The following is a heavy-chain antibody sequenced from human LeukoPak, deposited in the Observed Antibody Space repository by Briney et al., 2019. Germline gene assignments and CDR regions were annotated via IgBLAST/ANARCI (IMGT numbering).Heavy chain of an antibody. V-gene: IGHV3-30*18. CDR1: GFTFSSYG. D-gene: IGHD3-10*01. CDR2: ISYDGSNK. J-gene: IGHJ4*02. CDR3: AKDRSGSSFFAPGGITY. Sequence: PGRSLRLSCAASGFTFSSYGMHWVRQAPGKGLEWVAVISYDGSNKYYADSVKGRFTISRDNSKNTLYLQMNSLRAEDTAVYYCAKDRSGSSFFAPGGITYWGQGTLVTVSS.